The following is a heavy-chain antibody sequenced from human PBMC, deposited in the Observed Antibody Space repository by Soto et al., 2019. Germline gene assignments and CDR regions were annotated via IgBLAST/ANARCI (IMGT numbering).Heavy chain of an antibody. Sequence: QVQLVQSGAEVKKPGSSVKVSCKASGGTFSSYTISWVRQAPGQGLEWMGRIIPILGIANYAQKFQGRVTITGDKSTSTAYMELSSLRSEDTAVYYCARDPSYCGGDCYSLGNWFDPWGQGTLVTVSS. J-gene: IGHJ5*02. CDR3: ARDPSYCGGDCYSLGNWFDP. CDR2: IIPILGIA. D-gene: IGHD2-21*02. V-gene: IGHV1-69*08. CDR1: GGTFSSYT.